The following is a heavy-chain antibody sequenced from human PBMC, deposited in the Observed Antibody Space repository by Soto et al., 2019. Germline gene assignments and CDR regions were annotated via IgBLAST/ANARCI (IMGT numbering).Heavy chain of an antibody. J-gene: IGHJ3*02. V-gene: IGHV4-59*01. CDR3: ARTKGQWLDYSFDI. D-gene: IGHD6-19*01. CDR1: GGALSSYY. CDR2: IYDSGST. Sequence: QVQLQESGPGLVKASETLPLTCTVSGGALSSYYWSWLRQPPGKGLEWIGYIYDSGSTYYNPSLKGRVTISVDTSQNQFSLKLSSLTAADTAGYYCARTKGQWLDYSFDIWGQGTKVTVSS.